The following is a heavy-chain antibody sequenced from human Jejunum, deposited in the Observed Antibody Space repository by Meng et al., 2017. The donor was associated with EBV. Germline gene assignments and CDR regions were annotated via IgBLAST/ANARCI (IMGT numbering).Heavy chain of an antibody. D-gene: IGHD2-2*01. CDR2: INTDTRNP. CDR3: ARGEGGYCSSSSCYLGT. J-gene: IGHJ4*02. V-gene: IGHV7-4-1*02. CDR1: GYSFTSRA. Sequence: HVQLLPVWSDLKPPGGALQVSCKASGYSFTSRAMHWVRQAPGQGLEWMVWINTDTRNPTYAQGLTGRFVFSLDTSVSTAYLQISSLKAEDTAVYYCARGEGGYCSSSSCYLGTWCQGTLVTVSS.